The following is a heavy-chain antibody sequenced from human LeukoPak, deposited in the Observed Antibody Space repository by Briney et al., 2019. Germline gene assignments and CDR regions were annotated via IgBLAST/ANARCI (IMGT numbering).Heavy chain of an antibody. CDR3: ARANYGDYDYFDY. CDR1: KFTFNSYA. J-gene: IGHJ4*02. D-gene: IGHD4-17*01. Sequence: GGSLRLSCAASKFTFNSYAMHWVRQAPGKGLEWVAFISYDGTNKYYADSVKGRFTISRDNSKNTLYLQMYSLRAEDTAVYYCARANYGDYDYFDYWGQGTLVTVSS. CDR2: ISYDGTNK. V-gene: IGHV3-30*04.